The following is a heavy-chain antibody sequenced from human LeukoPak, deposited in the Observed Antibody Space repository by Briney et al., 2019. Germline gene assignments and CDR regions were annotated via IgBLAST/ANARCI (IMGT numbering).Heavy chain of an antibody. CDR2: INEDGSQK. Sequence: PGGSLRLSCATSGFTLSSYWMTWIRQAPGKGLEWVASINEDGSQKDYVDSLRRRFTVSRDNAKNSLFLHMNNLRAEDTAVYYCTRPVEPQRCFASWGPGNLVIVSS. D-gene: IGHD1-14*01. J-gene: IGHJ4*02. CDR3: TRPVEPQRCFAS. V-gene: IGHV3-7*01. CDR1: GFTLSSYW.